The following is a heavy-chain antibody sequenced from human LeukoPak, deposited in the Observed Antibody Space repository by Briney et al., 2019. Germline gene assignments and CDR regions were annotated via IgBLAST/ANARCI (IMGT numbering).Heavy chain of an antibody. J-gene: IGHJ4*02. CDR2: ISGSGGST. Sequence: GGSLRLSCVASGFTFSSYAMSWVRQAPGKGLEWVSAISGSGGSTYYADSVKGRFTISRDNSKNTLYLQMNSLRAEDTAVYYCAKDSFWSGYFRDFDYWGQGTLVTVSS. D-gene: IGHD3-3*01. V-gene: IGHV3-23*01. CDR1: GFTFSSYA. CDR3: AKDSFWSGYFRDFDY.